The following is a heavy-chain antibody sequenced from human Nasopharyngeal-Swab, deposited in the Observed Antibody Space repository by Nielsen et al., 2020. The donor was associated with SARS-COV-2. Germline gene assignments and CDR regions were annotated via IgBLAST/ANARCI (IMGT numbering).Heavy chain of an antibody. D-gene: IGHD6-19*01. Sequence: SETLSLTCAVYGWSFSVYYWSWIRQPPGKGLEWIGEINHSGSTNYNPSLKSRVTISVDTSKNQFSLKLSSVTAADTAVYYCARWSVAQTPQPYGMDVWGKGTTVTVSS. CDR1: GWSFSVYY. J-gene: IGHJ6*04. V-gene: IGHV4-34*01. CDR2: INHSGST. CDR3: ARWSVAQTPQPYGMDV.